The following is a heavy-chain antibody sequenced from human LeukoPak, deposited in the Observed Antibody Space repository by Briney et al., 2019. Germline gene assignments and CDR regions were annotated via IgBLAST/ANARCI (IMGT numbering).Heavy chain of an antibody. J-gene: IGHJ4*02. D-gene: IGHD6-13*01. CDR3: ASGKIAAAGTGAFDY. CDR2: DYYSGSS. Sequence: TSETLSLTCTVSGGSITDYYWGWIRQPPGKGLEWIGYDYYSGSSNYNPSLKSRVTISLDTSKNQFSLKMSSVTAADTAVYYCASGKIAAAGTGAFDYWGQGTLVTVSS. V-gene: IGHV4-59*01. CDR1: GGSITDYY.